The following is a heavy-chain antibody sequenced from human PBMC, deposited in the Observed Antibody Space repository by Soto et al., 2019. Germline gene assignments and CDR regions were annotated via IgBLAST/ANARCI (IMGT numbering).Heavy chain of an antibody. CDR2: ISGRGNEA. V-gene: IGHV3-23*01. D-gene: IGHD6-19*01. CDR1: GFTFRDYA. Sequence: PGGSLRLSCAASGFTFRDYAMRWVRQAPGKGLEWVSDISGRGNEARYADSVRGRFTISRDNSRNTLFLQMNSLTVDDTAVYYCGKERRGSGWSVCNFWGQGTLVTVSS. J-gene: IGHJ4*02. CDR3: GKERRGSGWSVCNF.